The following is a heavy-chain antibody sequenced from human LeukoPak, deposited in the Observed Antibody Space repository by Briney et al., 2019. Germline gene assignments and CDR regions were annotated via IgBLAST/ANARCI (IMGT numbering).Heavy chain of an antibody. Sequence: GGSLRLSCAASGFTFSSDWMSWVRQAPGKGLEWVANIKQDGSEKYYVDSVKGRFTISRDNAKNSLYLQMNSLRAEDTAVYYCARDLVSSGGESDYWGQGTLVTVSS. D-gene: IGHD2-15*01. V-gene: IGHV3-7*03. CDR3: ARDLVSSGGESDY. CDR1: GFTFSSDW. J-gene: IGHJ4*02. CDR2: IKQDGSEK.